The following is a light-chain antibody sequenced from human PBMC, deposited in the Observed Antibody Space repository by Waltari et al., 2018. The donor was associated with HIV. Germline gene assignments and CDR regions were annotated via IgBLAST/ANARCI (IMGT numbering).Light chain of an antibody. Sequence: VLTQPPSASGTPGQRVTISCSGSSSNIGSNYVYWYQQLPGTAPKLLIYRNNQRPSGVPDRFSGSKSGTSASLAISGLRSEDEADYYCATWDDSLSGLWVFGGGTKLTVL. V-gene: IGLV1-47*01. CDR3: ATWDDSLSGLWV. CDR2: RNN. J-gene: IGLJ3*02. CDR1: SSNIGSNY.